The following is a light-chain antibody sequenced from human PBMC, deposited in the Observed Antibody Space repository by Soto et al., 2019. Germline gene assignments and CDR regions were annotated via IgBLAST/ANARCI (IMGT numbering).Light chain of an antibody. CDR2: AAS. CDR1: QSISNY. Sequence: DIQMTQSPSSLSASVGDRVTIACRASQSISNYLNWYQQRPGKAPKLLIYAASSLQSGVPSRFSGSGSGTDFTLIISSLQPEDFVTYYCQQTDTLPSTFGQGTRLEIK. J-gene: IGKJ5*01. V-gene: IGKV1-39*01. CDR3: QQTDTLPST.